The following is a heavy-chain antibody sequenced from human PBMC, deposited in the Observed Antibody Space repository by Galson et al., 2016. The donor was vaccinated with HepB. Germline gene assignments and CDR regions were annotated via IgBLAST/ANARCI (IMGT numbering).Heavy chain of an antibody. J-gene: IGHJ4*02. D-gene: IGHD2-15*01. CDR2: ISSDGSTT. Sequence: SLRLSCAASGFTFRSYAMHWVRQTPDKGLEWMAVISSDGSTTFYSDSVKGRFTISRDNSKNTLYVQLNRLRPEDTAVYYCAKEILGSCNGGGCYSGVYWGQGTLVTVSS. CDR1: GFTFRSYA. CDR3: AKEILGSCNGGGCYSGVY. V-gene: IGHV3-30-3*01.